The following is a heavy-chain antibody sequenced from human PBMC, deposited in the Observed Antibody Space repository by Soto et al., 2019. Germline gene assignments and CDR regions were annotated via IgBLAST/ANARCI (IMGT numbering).Heavy chain of an antibody. D-gene: IGHD2-8*01. CDR2: ISYSGNT. CDR1: AGSISTINYY. CDR3: ARSAQWDGFDP. Sequence: QAQLQESGPGLVRPSQTLSLTCTVSAGSISTINYYWNWIRQHPEKGLEWIGYISYSGNTFYHWSLKSRVTISLDTSKKQFSLTLTSVTAADTAVYYCARSAQWDGFDPWGQGTMVTVSS. V-gene: IGHV4-31*03. J-gene: IGHJ3*01.